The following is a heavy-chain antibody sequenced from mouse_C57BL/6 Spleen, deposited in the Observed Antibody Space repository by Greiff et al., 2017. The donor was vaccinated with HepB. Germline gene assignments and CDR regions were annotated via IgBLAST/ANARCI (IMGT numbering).Heavy chain of an antibody. CDR1: GYTFTSYW. Sequence: VQLQQPGAELVRPGSSVKLSCKASGYTFTSYWMHWVKQRPIQGLEWIGNIDPSDSETHYNQKFKDKATLTVDKSSITAYLQLSSLTSEDSAVYYCARRGSSSYFDYWGQGTTLTVSS. V-gene: IGHV1-52*01. D-gene: IGHD1-1*01. CDR3: ARRGSSSYFDY. J-gene: IGHJ2*01. CDR2: IDPSDSET.